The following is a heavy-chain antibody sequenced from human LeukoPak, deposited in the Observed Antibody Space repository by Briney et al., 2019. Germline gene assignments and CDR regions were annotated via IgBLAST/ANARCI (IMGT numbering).Heavy chain of an antibody. J-gene: IGHJ4*02. CDR3: ASGVDCNSLRCPLGH. Sequence: PGGSLRLSCAASGFTFSSYAMSWVRQAPGKGLEWVSSISVGGGSTYYADSVKGRFTISRDNSENTLYLQMNSLRAEDTAVYYCASGVDCNSLRCPLGHWGQGTLVTVSS. CDR2: ISVGGGST. D-gene: IGHD2/OR15-2a*01. CDR1: GFTFSSYA. V-gene: IGHV3-23*01.